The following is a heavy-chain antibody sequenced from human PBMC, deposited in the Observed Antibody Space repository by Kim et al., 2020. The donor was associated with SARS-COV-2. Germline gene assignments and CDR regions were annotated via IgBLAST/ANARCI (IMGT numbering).Heavy chain of an antibody. CDR3: ARDPSGGSPDY. Sequence: TNSTPSRKSRGPISVDTSKNQFSLKLSSVTAADTAVYYCARDPSGGSPDYWGQGTLVTVSS. V-gene: IGHV4-59*01. J-gene: IGHJ4*02. CDR2: T. D-gene: IGHD1-26*01.